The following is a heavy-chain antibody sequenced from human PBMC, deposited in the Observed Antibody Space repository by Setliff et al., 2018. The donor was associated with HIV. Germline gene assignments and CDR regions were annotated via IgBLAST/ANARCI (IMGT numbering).Heavy chain of an antibody. D-gene: IGHD6-19*01. V-gene: IGHV1-46*01. Sequence: ASVKVSCKASGYTFTSYYMHWVRQAPGQGLEWMAVINPSGSTTYSQNFQGRITVTRDTSTNTVYMDLSSLTSEDTAIYYFVRDLPGPAISSGWMKNLFDPWGQGTLVTVSS. CDR2: INPSGST. CDR3: VRDLPGPAISSGWMKNLFDP. CDR1: GYTFTSYY. J-gene: IGHJ5*02.